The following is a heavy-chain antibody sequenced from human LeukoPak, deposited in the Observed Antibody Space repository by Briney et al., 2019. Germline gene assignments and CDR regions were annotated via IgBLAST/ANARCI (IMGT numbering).Heavy chain of an antibody. Sequence: GGSLRLSCAASGFTFSSYAMSWVRQAPGKGLEWVANIKQDGSEKYYVDSVKGRFTISRDNAKNSLYLQMNSLRAEDTAVYYCARTKDYGDYFDYWGQGTLVTVSS. CDR3: ARTKDYGDYFDY. J-gene: IGHJ4*02. CDR2: IKQDGSEK. D-gene: IGHD4-17*01. V-gene: IGHV3-7*01. CDR1: GFTFSSYA.